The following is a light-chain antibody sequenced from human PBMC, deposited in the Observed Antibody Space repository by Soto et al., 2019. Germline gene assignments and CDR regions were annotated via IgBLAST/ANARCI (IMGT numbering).Light chain of an antibody. CDR3: SSYTSSSTLVV. CDR2: DVS. CDR1: SSDVGDYNY. J-gene: IGLJ1*01. V-gene: IGLV2-14*01. Sequence: QSVLTQPASVSGSPGQSITISCTGTSSDVGDYNYVSWYQQHPGKAPKLMIYDVSNRPSGVSNRFSGSKSGNTASLTISGLQAEAEADYYCSSYTSSSTLVVFGTGTKLTVL.